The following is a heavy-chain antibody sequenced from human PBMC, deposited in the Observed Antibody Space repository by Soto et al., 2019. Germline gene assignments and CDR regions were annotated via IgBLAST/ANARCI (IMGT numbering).Heavy chain of an antibody. D-gene: IGHD1-26*01. J-gene: IGHJ4*02. CDR1: GGTFSSNT. Sequence: QVQLVQSGAEVKKPGSSVKVSCKASGGTFSSNTITWVRQAPGQGLEWMGRIIPILGIANYAQKFQDRVTITADKPTSTAYMELSSLRSEDTAVYYCARVHSYYYFDYWGQGTLVTVSS. V-gene: IGHV1-69*02. CDR2: IIPILGIA. CDR3: ARVHSYYYFDY.